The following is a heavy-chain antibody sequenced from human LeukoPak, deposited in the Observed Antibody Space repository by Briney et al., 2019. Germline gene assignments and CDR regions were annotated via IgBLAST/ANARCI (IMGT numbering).Heavy chain of an antibody. Sequence: SETLSLTCSVSGGSIIGSYWTWIRQSPGKGLEWIGYVYNTVDMNYNPSLQSRVTISVDMSKNHVSLRLNSVTAADTAIYYCARSRNYDSSGYNPTHYFDSWGQGAQVTVSS. CDR2: VYNTVDM. D-gene: IGHD3-22*01. J-gene: IGHJ4*02. V-gene: IGHV4-59*01. CDR1: GGSIIGSY. CDR3: ARSRNYDSSGYNPTHYFDS.